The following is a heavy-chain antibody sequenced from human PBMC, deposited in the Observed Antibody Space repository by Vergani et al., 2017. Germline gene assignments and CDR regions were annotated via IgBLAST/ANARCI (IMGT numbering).Heavy chain of an antibody. CDR1: GFTFGDYY. CDR2: RKRGGTET. V-gene: IGHV3-7*01. D-gene: IGHD2-15*01. Sequence: EVQLVESGGVVVQPGGSLRLSCAASGFTFGDYYMAWIRLAPGKGLDWVASRKRGGTETFYVDSVKGRFTISRDNAKTTLYLQMNSLRDGDRGVYYWARISVGSAPYLHYWGQGTLVTVAS. CDR3: ARISVGSAPYLHY. J-gene: IGHJ1*01.